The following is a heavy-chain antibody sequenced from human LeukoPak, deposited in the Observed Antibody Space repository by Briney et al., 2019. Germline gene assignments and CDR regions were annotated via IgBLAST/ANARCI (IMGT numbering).Heavy chain of an antibody. Sequence: PSETLSLTCAVSGYSISSGYYWGWIRQPPGKGLEWIGSIYHSGSTYYNPSLKSRVTISVDTSKNQFSLKLGSVTAADTAVYYCARDRNCTNGVCYFDYWGQGTLVTVSS. D-gene: IGHD2-8*01. J-gene: IGHJ4*02. CDR1: GYSISSGYY. CDR2: IYHSGST. CDR3: ARDRNCTNGVCYFDY. V-gene: IGHV4-38-2*02.